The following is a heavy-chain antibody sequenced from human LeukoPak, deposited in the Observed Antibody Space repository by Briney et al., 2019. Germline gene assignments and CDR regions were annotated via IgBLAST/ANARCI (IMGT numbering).Heavy chain of an antibody. V-gene: IGHV3-48*03. CDR3: ARALVVVTAISDY. D-gene: IGHD2-21*02. Sequence: GGSLRLSCAASGFTFSSYEMNWVRQAPGKGLEWVSYISSSGSTIYYADSVKGRFTISRDNAKNSLYLQMNSLRAEDTAVYYCARALVVVTAISDYWGQGTLVTVSS. CDR1: GFTFSSYE. J-gene: IGHJ4*02. CDR2: ISSSGSTI.